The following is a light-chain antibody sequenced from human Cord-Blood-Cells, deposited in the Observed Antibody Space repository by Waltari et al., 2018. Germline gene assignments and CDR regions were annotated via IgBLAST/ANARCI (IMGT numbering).Light chain of an antibody. J-gene: IGLJ3*02. Sequence: QSALTQPASVSGSPGQSITISCTGTSSDGGSYNLVSWYQQHPGKAPKLMFYEGSKRPSGVSNPFSGSKSGNTASLTISGLQAEDEADYYCCSYAGSSTWVFGGGTKLTVL. CDR1: SSDGGSYNL. CDR3: CSYAGSSTWV. CDR2: EGS. V-gene: IGLV2-23*01.